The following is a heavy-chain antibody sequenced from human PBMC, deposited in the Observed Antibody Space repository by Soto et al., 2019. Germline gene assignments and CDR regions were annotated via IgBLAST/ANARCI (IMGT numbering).Heavy chain of an antibody. V-gene: IGHV3-7*01. CDR3: ARLGALVGAANFDY. J-gene: IGHJ4*02. Sequence: GGSLRLSCAASGFTFSSYWMSWVRQAPGKGLEWVANIKQDGSEKYFVDSVKGRFTISRDNAKNSLTLQMNSLRAEDTAVYYCARLGALVGAANFDYWGQGTLVTVSS. D-gene: IGHD1-26*01. CDR2: IKQDGSEK. CDR1: GFTFSSYW.